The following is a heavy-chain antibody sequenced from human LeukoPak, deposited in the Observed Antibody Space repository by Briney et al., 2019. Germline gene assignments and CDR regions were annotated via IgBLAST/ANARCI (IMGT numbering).Heavy chain of an antibody. V-gene: IGHV1-69*13. D-gene: IGHD3-10*01. J-gene: IGHJ5*02. Sequence: SVKVSCKASGGTFSSYAISWVRQAPGQGLEWMGGIIPIFGTANYAQKFQGRVTITADESTSTAYMELSSLRSEDTAVYYCARDISGWFVRGYNWFDPWGQGTLVTVSS. CDR1: GGTFSSYA. CDR3: ARDISGWFVRGYNWFDP. CDR2: IIPIFGTA.